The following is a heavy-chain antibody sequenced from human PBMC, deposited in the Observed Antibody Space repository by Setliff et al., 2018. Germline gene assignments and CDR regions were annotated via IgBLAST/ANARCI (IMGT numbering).Heavy chain of an antibody. D-gene: IGHD3-16*02. CDR2: IFSNDEK. Sequence: SGPTLVNPTETLTLACTVSGFSLSNARMGVSWIRQPPGKALEWLAHIFSNDEKSYSTSLRSRLTISKDTSKSQVVLTMTNMDPVDTATYYCARFYYDYVWGSYRYTYFDYWGQGTLVTVSS. CDR3: ARFYYDYVWGSYRYTYFDY. CDR1: GFSLSNARMG. V-gene: IGHV2-26*01. J-gene: IGHJ4*02.